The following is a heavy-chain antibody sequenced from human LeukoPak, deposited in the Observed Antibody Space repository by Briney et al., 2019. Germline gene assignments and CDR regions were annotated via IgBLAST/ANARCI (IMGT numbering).Heavy chain of an antibody. V-gene: IGHV3-30*02. CDR3: AKDSPRQQFDY. CDR2: IRYDASNK. CDR1: GFTFRSYG. Sequence: PGGSLRLSCAASGFTFRSYGMHWVRQAPGKGLEWVAFIRYDASNKYYADSVKRRFTISRDNSKNTLYLQMNSLRAEGTAVYYCAKDSPRQQFDYWGQGTLVTVSS. D-gene: IGHD6-13*01. J-gene: IGHJ4*02.